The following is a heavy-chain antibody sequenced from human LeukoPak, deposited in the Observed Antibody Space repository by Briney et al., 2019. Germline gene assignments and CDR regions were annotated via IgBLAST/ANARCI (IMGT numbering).Heavy chain of an antibody. D-gene: IGHD2-2*01. Sequence: PGGSLRLSCAASGFTFSSYSMNWVRQAPGKGLEWVSSISSSSSYIYYADSVKGRFTISRDKAKNSLYLQMNSLRAEDTAVYYCARDSRIVVVPAAPSDAFDIWGQGTMVTVSS. J-gene: IGHJ3*02. CDR2: ISSSSSYI. CDR3: ARDSRIVVVPAAPSDAFDI. V-gene: IGHV3-21*01. CDR1: GFTFSSYS.